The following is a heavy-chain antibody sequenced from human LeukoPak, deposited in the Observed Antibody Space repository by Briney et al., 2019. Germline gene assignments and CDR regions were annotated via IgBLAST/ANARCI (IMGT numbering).Heavy chain of an antibody. V-gene: IGHV1-8*01. CDR1: GYTFTSYD. Sequence: ASVKASCKASGYTFTSYDINWVRQATGQGLEWMGWMNPNSGNTGYAQKFQGRVTMTRNTSISTAYMELSSLRSEDTAVYYCARGLPLGGSGSSWGQGTLVTVSS. J-gene: IGHJ4*02. D-gene: IGHD3-10*01. CDR2: MNPNSGNT. CDR3: ARGLPLGGSGSS.